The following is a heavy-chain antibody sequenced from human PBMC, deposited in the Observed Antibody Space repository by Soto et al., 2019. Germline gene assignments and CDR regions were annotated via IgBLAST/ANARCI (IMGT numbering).Heavy chain of an antibody. CDR3: ARDLGVRGCFDY. D-gene: IGHD1-26*01. J-gene: IGHJ4*02. Sequence: ASVKVSCKASGYTFTSYYMHWVRQAPRQGLEWMGIINPSGGSTSYAQKFQGRVTMTRDTSTSTVYMELSSLRSEDTAVYYCARDLGVRGCFDYWGQGTLVTVSS. CDR2: INPSGGST. V-gene: IGHV1-46*01. CDR1: GYTFTSYY.